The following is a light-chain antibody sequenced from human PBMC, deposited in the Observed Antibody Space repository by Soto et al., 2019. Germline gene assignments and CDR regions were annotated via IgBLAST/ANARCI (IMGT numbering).Light chain of an antibody. J-gene: IGLJ1*01. V-gene: IGLV1-40*01. CDR3: QSYDSSLRGYV. CDR1: SSNFGAGND. Sequence: QPVLTQPPSVSGAPGQRVIISCTGSSSNFGAGNDVQWYQHLPETAPKLLIFGNNNRPSGVPDRFSGSKSGNSASLAISGLQAEDEADYYCQSYDSSLRGYVFGTGTKVTVL. CDR2: GNN.